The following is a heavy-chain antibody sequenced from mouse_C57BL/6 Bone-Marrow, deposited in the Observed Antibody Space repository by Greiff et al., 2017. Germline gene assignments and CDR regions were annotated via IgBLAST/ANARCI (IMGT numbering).Heavy chain of an antibody. CDR3: ARGGSSFWYFDV. Sequence: QVQLQQPGAELVKPGASVKLSCKASGYTFTSYWMHWVKQRPGQGLEWIGMIPPNSGSTNYNEKFKSKATLTVDKSSSTAYMQLSSLTSEDSAVYYCARGGSSFWYFDVWGTGTTVTVSS. D-gene: IGHD1-1*01. J-gene: IGHJ1*03. V-gene: IGHV1-64*01. CDR2: IPPNSGST. CDR1: GYTFTSYW.